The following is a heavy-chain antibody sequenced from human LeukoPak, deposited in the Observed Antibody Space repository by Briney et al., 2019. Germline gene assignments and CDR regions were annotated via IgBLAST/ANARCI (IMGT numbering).Heavy chain of an antibody. J-gene: IGHJ4*02. Sequence: ASVKVSCKASGYTFTNYAISWVRQAPGQGLEWMGWISVYSDDTKSAQNLQGRITMTTDTSTSTAYMELRSLRSDDTAVYYCAGEGDSSGYFFRPDYWGQGTLVTVSS. D-gene: IGHD3-22*01. CDR2: ISVYSDDT. V-gene: IGHV1-18*01. CDR1: GYTFTNYA. CDR3: AGEGDSSGYFFRPDY.